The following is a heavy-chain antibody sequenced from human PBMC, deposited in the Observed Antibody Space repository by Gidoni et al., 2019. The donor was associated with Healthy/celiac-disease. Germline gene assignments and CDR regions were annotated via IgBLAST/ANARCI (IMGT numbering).Heavy chain of an antibody. Sequence: QVQLVESGGGVVQPGRSLRLSCAASGFTFSSYGMHWVRQAPGKGLEWVAVIWYDGSNKYYADSVKGRFTISRDNSKNTLYLQMNSLRAEDTAVYYCARDYGDYVDYFDYWGQGTLVTVSS. V-gene: IGHV3-33*01. CDR3: ARDYGDYVDYFDY. J-gene: IGHJ4*02. D-gene: IGHD4-17*01. CDR1: GFTFSSYG. CDR2: IWYDGSNK.